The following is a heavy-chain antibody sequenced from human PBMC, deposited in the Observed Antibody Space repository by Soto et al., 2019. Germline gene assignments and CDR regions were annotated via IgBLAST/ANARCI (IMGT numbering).Heavy chain of an antibody. CDR1: GFTFSSYG. V-gene: IGHV3-30*18. CDR3: AKVSPWETVVVITH. J-gene: IGHJ4*02. D-gene: IGHD3-22*01. CDR2: ISHDGSNK. Sequence: QVQLVESGGGVVQPGRSLRLSCAASGFTFSSYGMHWVCPAPGKGLEWVAVISHDGSNKYYADSVKGRFTISRDNSKNTLSLQMNSLRAEDTAVYYCAKVSPWETVVVITHWGQGTLVTVSS.